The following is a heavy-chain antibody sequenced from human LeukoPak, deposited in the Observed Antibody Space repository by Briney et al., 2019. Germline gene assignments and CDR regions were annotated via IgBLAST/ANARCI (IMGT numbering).Heavy chain of an antibody. CDR3: ARERLGFPYYYGMDV. D-gene: IGHD2-15*01. CDR1: GFTFSSYS. CDR2: ISSSSSTI. Sequence: GGSLRLSCAAFGFTFSSYSMNWVRQAPGKGLEWVSYISSSSSTIYYADSVKGRFTISRDNAKNSLYLQMNSLRAEDTAVYYCARERLGFPYYYGMDVWGQGTTVTVSS. V-gene: IGHV3-48*04. J-gene: IGHJ6*02.